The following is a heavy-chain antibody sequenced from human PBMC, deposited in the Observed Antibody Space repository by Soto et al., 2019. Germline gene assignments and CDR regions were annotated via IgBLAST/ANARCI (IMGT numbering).Heavy chain of an antibody. CDR2: ISYDGSNK. Sequence: GGSLRLSCAASGFTFSSYAMHWVRQAPGKGLEWVAVISYDGSNKYYADSVKGRFTISRDNSKNTLYLQMNSLRAEDTAVYYCARARGTIVLVPAAINYYYYGMEVWGQGTTVTVSS. CDR1: GFTFSSYA. D-gene: IGHD2-2*01. J-gene: IGHJ6*02. CDR3: ARARGTIVLVPAAINYYYYGMEV. V-gene: IGHV3-30-3*01.